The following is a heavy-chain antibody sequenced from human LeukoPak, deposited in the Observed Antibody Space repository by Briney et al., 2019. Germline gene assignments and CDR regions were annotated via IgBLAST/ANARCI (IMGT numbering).Heavy chain of an antibody. V-gene: IGHV1-69*13. CDR3: ASTSSSWYYFDY. J-gene: IGHJ4*02. CDR2: IIPIFGTA. CDR1: GYTFTSYG. D-gene: IGHD6-13*01. Sequence: ASVKVSCKASGYTFTSYGISWVRQAPGQGLEWMGGIIPIFGTANYAQKFQGRVTITADESTSTAYMELSSLRSEDTAVYYCASTSSSWYYFDYWGQGTLVTVSS.